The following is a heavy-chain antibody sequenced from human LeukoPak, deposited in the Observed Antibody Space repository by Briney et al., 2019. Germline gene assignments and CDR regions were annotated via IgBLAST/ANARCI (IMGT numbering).Heavy chain of an antibody. CDR3: ARALGSGTHYYYYYMGV. CDR1: GYTLPNYG. J-gene: IGHJ6*03. V-gene: IGHV1-18*01. D-gene: IGHD1-7*01. Sequence: ASVKVSCKASGYTLPNYGVSWVRQAPGQGLEWMGWVSGYNGNTNFAKNVQGRVTMTTDTSTSTAYMELRSLISDDTAVYYCARALGSGTHYYYYYMGVWGKGTTVTVSS. CDR2: VSGYNGNT.